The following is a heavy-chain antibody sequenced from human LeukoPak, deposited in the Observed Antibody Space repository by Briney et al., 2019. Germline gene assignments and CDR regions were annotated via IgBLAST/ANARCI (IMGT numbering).Heavy chain of an antibody. V-gene: IGHV1-18*01. CDR2: VSSYNGDT. CDR3: AKDWHILTGRNCFDP. Sequence: ASVTVSCKASGYTFNNYGISWVRQAPGQGLEWMGWVSSYNGDTNYAQKFQGRVTMSTDTSTSTAYMELRSLRFDDTAIYYCAKDWHILTGRNCFDPWGQGTLVTVSS. D-gene: IGHD3-9*01. J-gene: IGHJ5*02. CDR1: GYTFNNYG.